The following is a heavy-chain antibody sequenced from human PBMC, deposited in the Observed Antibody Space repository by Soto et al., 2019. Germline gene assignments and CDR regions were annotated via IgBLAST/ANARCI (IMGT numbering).Heavy chain of an antibody. CDR1: GGTFSSYT. J-gene: IGHJ6*02. V-gene: IGHV1-69*02. D-gene: IGHD3-16*01. CDR3: ARSVGAYYYYGMDV. CDR2: IIPILGIA. Sequence: QVQLVQSGAEVKKPGSSVKVSCKASGGTFSSYTISWVRQAPGQGLEWMGRIIPILGIANYAQKFQGRVTITADKSTSTAYMELSSLRSEDTAVHYCARSVGAYYYYGMDVWGQGTTVTVSS.